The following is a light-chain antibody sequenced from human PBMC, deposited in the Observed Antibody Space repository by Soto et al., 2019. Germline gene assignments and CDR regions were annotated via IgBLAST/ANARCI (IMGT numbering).Light chain of an antibody. CDR1: QSVASSY. Sequence: EVVLTQSPGTLSLSPGERVTLSCRASQSVASSYLAWYQQKPGRAPRLLIYGASIRATGIPDRFSGSGSGTDFTLTISRLEPEDFAVYFCQQHGSSPWTFGQGTKVEIK. CDR2: GAS. V-gene: IGKV3-20*01. CDR3: QQHGSSPWT. J-gene: IGKJ1*01.